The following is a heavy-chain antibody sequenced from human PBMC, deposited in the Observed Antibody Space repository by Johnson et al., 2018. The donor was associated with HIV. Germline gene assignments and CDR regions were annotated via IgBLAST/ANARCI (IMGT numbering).Heavy chain of an antibody. CDR1: GFTVSSNY. J-gene: IGHJ3*02. D-gene: IGHD3-22*01. V-gene: IGHV3-53*01. Sequence: VQLVESGGGLIQPGGSLRLSCAASGFTVSSNYMSWVRQAPGKGLEWVSVIYSGGSTYYADSVKGRFTISRDNSKNTLYLQMNRRRAEDTAVYYCARVVVITYHDAFDIWGQGTMVTVSS. CDR2: IYSGGST. CDR3: ARVVVITYHDAFDI.